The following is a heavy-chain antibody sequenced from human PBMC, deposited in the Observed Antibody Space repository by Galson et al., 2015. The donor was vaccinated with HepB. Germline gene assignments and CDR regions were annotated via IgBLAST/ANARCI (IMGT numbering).Heavy chain of an antibody. V-gene: IGHV3-30*04. CDR2: ISHDGSSE. J-gene: IGHJ3*01. CDR3: ARDRDTMLHAFDL. Sequence: SLRLSCAASGFTFRTYPMHWVRQAPGKGLEWVAVISHDGSSEYYPDSVKGRFTISRDNSKNTLYLEMNSLRPEDTAVYFCARDRDTMLHAFDLWGQGTLVTVSS. CDR1: GFTFRTYP. D-gene: IGHD3-10*01.